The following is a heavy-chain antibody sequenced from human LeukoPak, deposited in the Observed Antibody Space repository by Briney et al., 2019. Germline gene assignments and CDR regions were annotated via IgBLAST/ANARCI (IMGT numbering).Heavy chain of an antibody. J-gene: IGHJ4*02. V-gene: IGHV1-2*02. D-gene: IGHD2-21*01. Sequence: GASVKVSCKASGYTFTGYYMDWVRQAPGQGLKWMGRINPNSGGTNYAQKFQGRVTMTGDTSISTAYMELSSLTSDDTAVYYCARGLGGNYPGNWGQGTQVTVSS. CDR2: INPNSGGT. CDR1: GYTFTGYY. CDR3: ARGLGGNYPGN.